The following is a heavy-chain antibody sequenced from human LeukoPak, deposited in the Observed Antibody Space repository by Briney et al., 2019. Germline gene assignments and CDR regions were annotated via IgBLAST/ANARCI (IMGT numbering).Heavy chain of an antibody. CDR3: ARDSGPYYYDSSGYYGADAFDI. J-gene: IGHJ3*02. D-gene: IGHD3-22*01. CDR1: GYTFTSYA. Sequence: ASVKVSCKASGYTFTSYAIHWVRQAPGQSLEWMGWINAGNGDTKYSQKFQGRVTFTRDTSASTAYMELSSLRSDGTAVYYCARDSGPYYYDSSGYYGADAFDIWGQGTMVTVSS. CDR2: INAGNGDT. V-gene: IGHV1-3*01.